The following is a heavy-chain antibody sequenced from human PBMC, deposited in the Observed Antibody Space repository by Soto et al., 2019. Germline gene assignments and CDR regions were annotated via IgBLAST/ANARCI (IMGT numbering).Heavy chain of an antibody. D-gene: IGHD2-8*01. CDR3: AKNGQPPYYYYGTDV. V-gene: IGHV1-18*01. CDR1: GYTFTRYG. Sequence: QGQLVQSGGEVKKPGASVKVSCKASGYTFTRYGISWVRQAPREWLEWMGWISGYNGDTKYAQKFQGRVTMTVDTSTTTAYMELRSLTSDDRALYYCAKNGQPPYYYYGTDVWGQGTTVTVSS. J-gene: IGHJ6*02. CDR2: ISGYNGDT.